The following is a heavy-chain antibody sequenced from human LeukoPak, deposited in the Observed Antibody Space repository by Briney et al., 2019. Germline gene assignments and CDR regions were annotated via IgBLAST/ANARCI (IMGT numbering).Heavy chain of an antibody. D-gene: IGHD6-13*01. J-gene: IGHJ4*02. Sequence: GGSLRLSCAASGFTFSSYAMSWVRQAPGKGLEWVSVISGSGGSTNYADSVKGRFTISRDNSKNTLYLQMNSLRTEDTAVYYCGVYNSSWHDYWGQGTLVTVSS. CDR2: ISGSGGST. V-gene: IGHV3-23*01. CDR1: GFTFSSYA. CDR3: GVYNSSWHDY.